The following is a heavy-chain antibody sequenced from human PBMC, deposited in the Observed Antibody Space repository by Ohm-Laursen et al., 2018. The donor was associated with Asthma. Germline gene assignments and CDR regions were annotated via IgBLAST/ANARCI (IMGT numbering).Heavy chain of an antibody. V-gene: IGHV1-2*04. D-gene: IGHD1-26*01. Sequence: GGSVKVSCKASGYTFTGYYMHWVRQAPGQGLEWMGWINPNSGGTNYAQKFQGWVTMTRDTSISTAYMELSRLRSDDTAVYYCARSVGATTYYFDYWGQGTLVTVSS. J-gene: IGHJ4*02. CDR1: GYTFTGYY. CDR2: INPNSGGT. CDR3: ARSVGATTYYFDY.